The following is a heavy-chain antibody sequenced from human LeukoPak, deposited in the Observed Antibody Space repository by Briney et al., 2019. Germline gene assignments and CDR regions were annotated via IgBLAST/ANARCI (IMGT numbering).Heavy chain of an antibody. J-gene: IGHJ5*02. Sequence: SGTLSLTCAVSGGSISSSNWWSWVRQPPGKGLEWIGEIYHSGSTNYNPSLKSRVTISVDKSKNQFSLKLSSVTAADTAVYYCARRSGVLRYFDWFDPWGQGTLVTVSS. D-gene: IGHD3-9*01. CDR1: GGSISSSNW. V-gene: IGHV4-4*02. CDR2: IYHSGST. CDR3: ARRSGVLRYFDWFDP.